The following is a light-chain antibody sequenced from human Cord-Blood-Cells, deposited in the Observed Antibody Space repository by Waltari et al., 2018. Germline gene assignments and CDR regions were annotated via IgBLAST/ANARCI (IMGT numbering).Light chain of an antibody. Sequence: DIVMTQSPLSLPVTPGEPASISCRSSQSLLHSNGYNYLDWYLQKPGQSPQLLIYLGSNRASEVPDRFSGSGSGTAFTLKISRVEAEDVGVYYCMQALQTPFTFGPGTKVDIK. CDR2: LGS. CDR1: QSLLHSNGYNY. CDR3: MQALQTPFT. J-gene: IGKJ3*01. V-gene: IGKV2-28*01.